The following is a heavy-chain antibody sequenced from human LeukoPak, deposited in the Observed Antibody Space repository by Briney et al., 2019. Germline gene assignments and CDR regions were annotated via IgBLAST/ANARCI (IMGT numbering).Heavy chain of an antibody. Sequence: SQTLSLTCAVSGGSISSGGYSWSWIRQLPGKGLEWIGYIYHSGSTYYNPSLKSRVTISVDRSENQFSLKLSSVTAADTAVYYCARGPRSYMVDYWGQGTLVTVSS. CDR2: IYHSGST. CDR3: ARGPRSYMVDY. D-gene: IGHD1-26*01. CDR1: GGSISSGGYS. J-gene: IGHJ4*02. V-gene: IGHV4-30-2*01.